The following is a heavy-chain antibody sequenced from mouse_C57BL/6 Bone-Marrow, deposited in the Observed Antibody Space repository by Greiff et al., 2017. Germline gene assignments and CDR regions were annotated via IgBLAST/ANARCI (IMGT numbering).Heavy chain of an antibody. CDR2: IDPEDGET. CDR3: TSSLFYYGTNY. CDR1: GFNIKDYY. J-gene: IGHJ2*01. D-gene: IGHD1-1*01. Sequence: EVQLQQSGAELVKPGASVKLSCTASGFNIKDYYIHWVKQRTEQGLEWIGRIDPEDGETKYAPKVQGKATITADTSSNTAYLQLSSLTSEDTAVYYCTSSLFYYGTNYWGQGTTLTVSS. V-gene: IGHV14-2*01.